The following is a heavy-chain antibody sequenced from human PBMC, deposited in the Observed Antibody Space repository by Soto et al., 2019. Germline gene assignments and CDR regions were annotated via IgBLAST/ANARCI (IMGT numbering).Heavy chain of an antibody. Sequence: VQLVESGGGLVKPGGSLRLSCAASGLSFSDYSMTWIRQAPGKGPEWVARISRGGGDTEYADTVKGRFTISRDNAENSLDLQIDSMRAEDTAVYYCTRGGRSTSYYWEFWGQGTLVTVSS. CDR2: ISRGGGDT. D-gene: IGHD3-10*01. CDR1: GLSFSDYS. J-gene: IGHJ4*02. V-gene: IGHV3-11*06. CDR3: TRGGRSTSYYWEF.